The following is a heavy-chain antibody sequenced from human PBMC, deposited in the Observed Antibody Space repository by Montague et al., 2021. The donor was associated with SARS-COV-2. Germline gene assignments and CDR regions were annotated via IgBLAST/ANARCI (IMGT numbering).Heavy chain of an antibody. CDR1: GFSLSTIGVG. Sequence: PALVKPTQTLTLTCTFSGFSLSTIGVGVGWIRQPPGKALEWLALIYWDDDKCYSPFLRSRLTITKDTSKNQVVLTMTNMDPVDTATYFCAHSSGVDWLPRSGFDSWGQGTLVTVSS. V-gene: IGHV2-5*02. D-gene: IGHD3-9*01. J-gene: IGHJ4*02. CDR2: IYWDDDK. CDR3: AHSSGVDWLPRSGFDS.